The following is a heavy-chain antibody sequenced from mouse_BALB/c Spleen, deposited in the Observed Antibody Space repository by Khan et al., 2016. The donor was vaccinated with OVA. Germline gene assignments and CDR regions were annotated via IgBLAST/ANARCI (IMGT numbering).Heavy chain of an antibody. CDR1: DYTFTDYP. V-gene: IGHV1S137*01. Sequence: QVQLKQSGAELVRPGVSVKISCKGSDYTFTDYPMHWVKQSHAKSLEWIGVISTYYGDASYNQKFKGKATMTVDKSSSTAYMELARLTSEDSAIYYCARGSGFAYWGQGTLVTVSA. CDR3: ARGSGFAY. CDR2: ISTYYGDA. J-gene: IGHJ3*01.